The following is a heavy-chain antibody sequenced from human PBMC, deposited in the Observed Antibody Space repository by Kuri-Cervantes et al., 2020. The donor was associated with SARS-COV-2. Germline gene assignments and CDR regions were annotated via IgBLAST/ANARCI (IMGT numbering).Heavy chain of an antibody. J-gene: IGHJ3*02. CDR2: VSYDGRTK. D-gene: IGHD3-10*01. CDR3: ARDFRFGELTPIDAFDI. V-gene: IGHV3-30*04. Sequence: GESLKISCEASGFTFVSHAMHWVRQAPGKGLEWVAVVSYDGRTKFYADSVQGRFTISRDNSKNTLYLQMNSLRAEDTAVYYCARDFRFGELTPIDAFDIWGQGTMVTVSS. CDR1: GFTFVSHA.